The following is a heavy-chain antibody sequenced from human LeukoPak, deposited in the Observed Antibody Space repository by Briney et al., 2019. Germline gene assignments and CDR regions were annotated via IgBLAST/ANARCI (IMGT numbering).Heavy chain of an antibody. CDR3: ARLGDFWSGYYPPTTYYYMDV. D-gene: IGHD3-3*01. CDR1: GYDFSSYW. Sequence: GESLKISCKASGYDFSSYWIGWVRQMPGKGLEWMGIMYPGDSDIRYRPSFQGQVTISADKSISTAYLQWSSLKASDTAMYYCARLGDFWSGYYPPTTYYYMDVRGKGTTVTVSS. CDR2: MYPGDSDI. J-gene: IGHJ6*03. V-gene: IGHV5-51*01.